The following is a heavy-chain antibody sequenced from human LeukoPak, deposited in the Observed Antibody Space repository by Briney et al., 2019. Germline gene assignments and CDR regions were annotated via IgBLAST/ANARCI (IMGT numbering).Heavy chain of an antibody. D-gene: IGHD6-6*01. CDR2: MNPNSGNT. J-gene: IGHJ6*02. CDR1: GYTFTSYD. CDR3: ARALARIAASYVYGMDV. V-gene: IGHV1-8*01. Sequence: GASVKVSCKASGYTFTSYDINWVRQATGQGLEWMGWMNPNSGNTGYAQKFQGRVTMTRNTSISTAYMELSSLRSEDTAVYYCARALARIAASYVYGMDVWGQGTTVTVSS.